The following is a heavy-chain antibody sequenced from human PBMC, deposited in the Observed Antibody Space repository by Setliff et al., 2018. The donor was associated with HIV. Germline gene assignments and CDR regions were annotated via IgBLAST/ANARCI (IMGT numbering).Heavy chain of an antibody. CDR1: GYIFTDYW. Sequence: GESLKISCEASGYIFTDYWIGWVRQMPGKGLERMGIIYPGDSDTRYSPSFQGQVTISADKSISTAYLQWSSLKASDTAMYYCARHRAYDILTGYKGDAFDIWGQGTMVTVSS. J-gene: IGHJ3*02. D-gene: IGHD3-9*01. CDR3: ARHRAYDILTGYKGDAFDI. CDR2: IYPGDSDT. V-gene: IGHV5-51*01.